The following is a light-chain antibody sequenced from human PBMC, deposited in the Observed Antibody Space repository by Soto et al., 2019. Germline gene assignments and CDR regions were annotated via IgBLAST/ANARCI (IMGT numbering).Light chain of an antibody. V-gene: IGKV3-20*01. CDR3: QQYTSPPWT. CDR1: QSVPGNY. Sequence: EIVLTQSPGTLSLSPGERATLSCRASQSVPGNYLAWLQHKPGQSPRLLIYGASISDTGIPDRFSGRGSGTDFTLTISRLEPEDFAVYYCQQYTSPPWTLGQGTKVETK. J-gene: IGKJ1*01. CDR2: GAS.